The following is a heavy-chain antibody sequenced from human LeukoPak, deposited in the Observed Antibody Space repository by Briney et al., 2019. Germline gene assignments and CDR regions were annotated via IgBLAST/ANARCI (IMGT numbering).Heavy chain of an antibody. J-gene: IGHJ4*02. V-gene: IGHV4-34*01. CDR3: ARGGVVVAAIDY. CDR1: GGSFSGYY. CDR2: INHSGST. Sequence: SETLSLTCAVYGGSFSGYYWSWIRQPPGKGLEWIGEINHSGSTNYNPSLKSRVTISVDTSKNQFSLKLSSVTAADTAVYYCARGGVVVAAIDYRGQGTLVTASS. D-gene: IGHD2-15*01.